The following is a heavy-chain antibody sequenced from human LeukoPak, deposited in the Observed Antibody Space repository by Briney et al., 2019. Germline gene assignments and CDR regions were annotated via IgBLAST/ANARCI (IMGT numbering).Heavy chain of an antibody. V-gene: IGHV3-15*07. Sequence: PGGSLRLSCAASGFTFSNAWMNWVRQAPGKGLEWVGRIKSKTDGGTTDYAAPVKGRFTISRDDSKNTLYLQMSSLKTEDTAVYYCTTSGCSGTSCYSDYWGQGTLVTVSS. J-gene: IGHJ4*02. CDR3: TTSGCSGTSCYSDY. CDR2: IKSKTDGGTT. CDR1: GFTFSNAW. D-gene: IGHD2-2*02.